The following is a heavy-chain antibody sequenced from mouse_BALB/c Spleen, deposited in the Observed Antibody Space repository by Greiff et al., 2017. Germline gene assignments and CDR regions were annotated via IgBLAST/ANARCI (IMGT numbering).Heavy chain of an antibody. Sequence: VESGGGLVKPGGSLKLSCAASGFTFSDYYMYWVRQTPEKRLEWVATISDGGSYTYYPDSVKGRFTISRDNAKNNLYLQMSSLKSEDTAMYYCARYDYYAMDYWGQGTSVTVSS. CDR2: ISDGGSYT. J-gene: IGHJ4*01. CDR3: ARYDYYAMDY. V-gene: IGHV5-4*02. CDR1: GFTFSDYY.